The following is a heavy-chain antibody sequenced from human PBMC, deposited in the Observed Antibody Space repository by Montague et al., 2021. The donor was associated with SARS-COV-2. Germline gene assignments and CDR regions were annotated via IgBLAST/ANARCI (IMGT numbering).Heavy chain of an antibody. J-gene: IGHJ3*02. CDR1: GGSISSYY. V-gene: IGHV4-59*01. CDR3: ARGSGWMGNAFDI. CDR2: IYYSGST. Sequence: ETLSLTCTVSGGSISSYYWSWIRQPPGKGLEWIGYIYYSGSTNYNPSLKSRATTSVDTSKNQFSLKLSSVTAADTAVYYCARGSGWMGNAFDIWGQGTMVTVSS. D-gene: IGHD6-19*01.